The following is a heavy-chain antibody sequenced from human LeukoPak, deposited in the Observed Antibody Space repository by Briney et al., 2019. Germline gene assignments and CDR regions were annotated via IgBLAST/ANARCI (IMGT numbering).Heavy chain of an antibody. Sequence: SQTLSLTCAVSGGSISSGGYSWSWIRQPPGKGLEWIGYIYHSGSTYYNPSLKSRVTISVDRSKNQFSLKLSSVTAADTAVYYCARGAPTGPFDYWGQGTLVTVSS. CDR2: IYHSGST. CDR3: ARGAPTGPFDY. CDR1: GGSISSGGYS. J-gene: IGHJ4*02. V-gene: IGHV4-30-2*01. D-gene: IGHD1-1*01.